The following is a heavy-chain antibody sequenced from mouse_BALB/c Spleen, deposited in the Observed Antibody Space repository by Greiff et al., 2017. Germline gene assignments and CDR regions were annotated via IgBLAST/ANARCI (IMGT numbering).Heavy chain of an antibody. CDR2: IWGDGST. Sequence: QVQLQQSGPGLVAPSQSLSITCTVSGFSLTGYGVNWVRQPPGKGLEWLGMIWGDGSTDYNSALKSRLSISKDNSKSQVFLKMNSLQTDDTARYYCARDAGIYYGYDGAMDYWGQGTSVTVSS. D-gene: IGHD2-2*01. CDR3: ARDAGIYYGYDGAMDY. J-gene: IGHJ4*01. CDR1: GFSLTGYG. V-gene: IGHV2-6-7*01.